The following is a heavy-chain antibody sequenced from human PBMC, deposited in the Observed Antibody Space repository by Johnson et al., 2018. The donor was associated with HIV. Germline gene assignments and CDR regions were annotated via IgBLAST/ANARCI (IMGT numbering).Heavy chain of an antibody. V-gene: IGHV3-23*04. CDR3: ARERNMIVVDDDAFDI. J-gene: IGHJ3*02. D-gene: IGHD3-22*01. CDR1: GFTFSNYA. Sequence: VQLVESGGGVVQPGRSLRLSCAASGFTFSNYAMTWVRQAPGKGLEWVSAISGSGGNTYYADSVKGRFTISRDNSENTLYLQMNSLRAEDTAVYYCARERNMIVVDDDAFDIWGQGTMVTVSS. CDR2: ISGSGGNT.